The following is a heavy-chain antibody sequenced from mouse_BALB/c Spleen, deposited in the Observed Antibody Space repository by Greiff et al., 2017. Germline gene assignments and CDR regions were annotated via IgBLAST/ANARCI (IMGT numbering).Heavy chain of an antibody. CDR3: ARSGYYYGSSPYWYFDV. D-gene: IGHD1-1*01. Sequence: EVQVVESGGGLVQPGGSRKLSCAASGFTFSSFGMHWVRQAPEKGLEWVAYISSGSSTIYYADTVKGRFTISRDNPKNTLFLQMTSLRSEDTAMYYCARSGYYYGSSPYWYFDVWGAGTTVTVSS. J-gene: IGHJ1*01. CDR2: ISSGSSTI. V-gene: IGHV5-17*02. CDR1: GFTFSSFG.